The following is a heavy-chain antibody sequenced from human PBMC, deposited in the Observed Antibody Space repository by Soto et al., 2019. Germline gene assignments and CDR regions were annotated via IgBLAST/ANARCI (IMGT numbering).Heavy chain of an antibody. J-gene: IGHJ4*02. D-gene: IGHD1-26*01. Sequence: GGSLRLSCAASGFRFSLFWMSWVRQTPGKGLEWVANINEDGSEKFFADSVKGRFTISRDNAKNSLSLQMNSLRAEDTAVYYCARDLEVGAYLYFFDYWGQGTLVTVSS. CDR1: GFRFSLFW. V-gene: IGHV3-7*01. CDR2: INEDGSEK. CDR3: ARDLEVGAYLYFFDY.